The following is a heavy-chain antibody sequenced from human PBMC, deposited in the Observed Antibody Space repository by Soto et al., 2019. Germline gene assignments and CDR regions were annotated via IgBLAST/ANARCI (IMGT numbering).Heavy chain of an antibody. J-gene: IGHJ6*02. CDR2: ISSRSDI. V-gene: IGHV3-21*01. CDR3: AREYTAWPLAYGLDV. Sequence: GSLRLSCVGSGFTFSTYSINWVRQAPGKGLEWVSSISSRSDIYYADSVKGRFTISRDNAKNSVSLQMNSLRAEDTAVYYCAREYTAWPLAYGLDVWGQGTTVTVS. CDR1: GFTFSTYS. D-gene: IGHD2-2*02.